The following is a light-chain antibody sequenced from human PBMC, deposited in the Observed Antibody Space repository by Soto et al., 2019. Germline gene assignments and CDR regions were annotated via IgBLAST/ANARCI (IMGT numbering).Light chain of an antibody. CDR3: QQYDLLPLT. CDR1: QDISIY. J-gene: IGKJ4*01. CDR2: DAS. Sequence: DIKMTQSPPSLSASVGDRVTITCQASQDISIYLSWYQQRPGNAPKLLISDASNLETGVPSRFSGSGSGTHFTFTISSLQPEDFATYYCQQYDLLPLTFGGGTKVEI. V-gene: IGKV1-33*01.